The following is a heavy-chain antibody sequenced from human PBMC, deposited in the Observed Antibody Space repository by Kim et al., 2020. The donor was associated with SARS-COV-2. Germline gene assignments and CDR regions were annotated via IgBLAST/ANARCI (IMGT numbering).Heavy chain of an antibody. D-gene: IGHD3-22*01. Sequence: SETLSLTCTVSGGSISSSSYYWGWIRQPPGKGLEWIGSIYYSGSTYYNPSLKSRVTISVDTSKNQFSLKLSSVTAADTAVYYCATYDELYYYGMDVWGQGTTVTVSS. CDR1: GGSISSSSYY. V-gene: IGHV4-39*01. CDR3: ATYDELYYYGMDV. J-gene: IGHJ6*02. CDR2: IYYSGST.